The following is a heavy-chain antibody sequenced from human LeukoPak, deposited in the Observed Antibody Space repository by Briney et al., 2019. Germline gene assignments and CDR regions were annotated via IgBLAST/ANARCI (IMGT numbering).Heavy chain of an antibody. J-gene: IGHJ4*02. CDR2: ISGSGGST. V-gene: IGHV3-23*01. D-gene: IGHD2-15*01. CDR1: GFTFSSYA. CDR3: AKDQKPVVVANNYFDY. Sequence: PGASLRLSCAASGFTFSSYAMSWVRQAPGKGLEWVSAISGSGGSTYYADSVKGRFTISRDNSKNTLYLQMNSLRAEDTAVYYCAKDQKPVVVANNYFDYWGQGTLVTVSS.